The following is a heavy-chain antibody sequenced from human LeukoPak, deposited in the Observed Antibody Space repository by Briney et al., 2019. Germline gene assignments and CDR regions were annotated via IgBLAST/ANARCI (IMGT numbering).Heavy chain of an antibody. Sequence: GSLRLSCAASGLSLSDYYMSWIRQAPGKGLEWVSYITNSGSTMYYADSVKGRFTISRDNAKNSLFLQMNSLRAEDTAVYYCARDPPGSHYGMDGWGQGTTVTVSS. CDR2: ITNSGSTM. V-gene: IGHV3-11*01. CDR3: ARDPPGSHYGMDG. CDR1: GLSLSDYY. J-gene: IGHJ6*01.